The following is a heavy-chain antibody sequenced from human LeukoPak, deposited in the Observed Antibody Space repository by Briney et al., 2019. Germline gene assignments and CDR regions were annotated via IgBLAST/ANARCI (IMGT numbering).Heavy chain of an antibody. CDR1: GFPLSSYA. J-gene: IGHJ4*02. CDR3: ARRGIVLGAAPVLKYSFDY. V-gene: IGHV3-23*01. Sequence: GGSLRLSCTGSGFPLSSYAMSWVRQAPGKGLEWVSSISVSGGGTYYADSVKGRFTISRDNSKNTLYLQMNSLSAEDTAVCYCARRGIVLGAAPVLKYSFDYWGQGTLVTVSS. CDR2: ISVSGGGT. D-gene: IGHD1-26*01.